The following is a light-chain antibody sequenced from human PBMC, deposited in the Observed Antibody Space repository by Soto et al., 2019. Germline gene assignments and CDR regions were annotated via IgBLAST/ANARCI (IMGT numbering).Light chain of an antibody. CDR2: GAS. Sequence: EIVLTQSPGTLSLSPGERATLSCRASQSVSSSFLAWYQQQVGQAPRLLIYGASSRATGIPDRFSGSGSGTDFTLTISRLEPVDFAVYYCQQYGSSPRTFGQGTRLEIK. CDR1: QSVSSSF. CDR3: QQYGSSPRT. J-gene: IGKJ5*01. V-gene: IGKV3-20*01.